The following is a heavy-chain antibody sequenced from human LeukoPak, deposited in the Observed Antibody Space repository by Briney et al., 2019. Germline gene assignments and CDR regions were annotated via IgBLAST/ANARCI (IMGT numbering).Heavy chain of an antibody. Sequence: GESLKFSCKGSGYSFSSYWISWVGQLPGKGLEWMGRIDPGDSFTKYRPSLEGRVTISADKSLSTVYLQWSSLKASDTAIYYCARDGGGVSSWVSHWGQGTLVTVSS. CDR1: GYSFSSYW. CDR3: ARDGGGVSSWVSH. CDR2: IDPGDSFT. J-gene: IGHJ4*02. D-gene: IGHD2-8*02. V-gene: IGHV5-10-1*01.